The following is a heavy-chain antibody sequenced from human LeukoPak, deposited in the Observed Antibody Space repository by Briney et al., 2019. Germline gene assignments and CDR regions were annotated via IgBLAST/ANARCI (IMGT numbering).Heavy chain of an antibody. CDR1: GFILRDYN. CDR3: ARDLSATARAYDY. Sequence: GGSLRLSCAASGFILRDYNMNWVRQAPGKGLEWVSFIAISGTYITYADSLKGRFTISRDNAKNSLYLQMNSLRAEDTAVYYCARDLSATARAYDYWGHGTLVTVSS. CDR2: IAISGTYI. J-gene: IGHJ4*01. D-gene: IGHD1-26*01. V-gene: IGHV3-21*01.